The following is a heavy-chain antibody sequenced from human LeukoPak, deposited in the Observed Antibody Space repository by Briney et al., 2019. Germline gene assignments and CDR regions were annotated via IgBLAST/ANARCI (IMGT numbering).Heavy chain of an antibody. CDR2: IHADGVGT. D-gene: IGHD6-19*01. J-gene: IGHJ4*02. CDR1: GFPFNTQD. CDR3: GKGRVSE. V-gene: IGHV3-23*01. Sequence: GGSLRLSCAASGFPFNTQDMRWVRQAPGKGLEWVSSIHADGVGTFYADSVGGRFTISRDNSKNTLDLQMNSLRVEDTAVYYCGKGRVSEGGQGTLVTVPS.